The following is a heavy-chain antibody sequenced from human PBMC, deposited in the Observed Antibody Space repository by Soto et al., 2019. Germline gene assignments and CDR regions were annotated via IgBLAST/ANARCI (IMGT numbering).Heavy chain of an antibody. CDR1: VYTFTGYD. D-gene: IGHD3-22*01. CDR2: MNPNSGNQ. V-gene: IGHV1-8*01. CDR3: ARGQEYYDSSGYNDY. Sequence: XSVKVSCKASVYTFTGYDINWVRQASGQGLEWMGWMNPNSGNQGSAQKFQGRVTMTRSTSINTAYMELSSLTSEDTAVYYCARGQEYYDSSGYNDYWGQGTPVTVS. J-gene: IGHJ4*02.